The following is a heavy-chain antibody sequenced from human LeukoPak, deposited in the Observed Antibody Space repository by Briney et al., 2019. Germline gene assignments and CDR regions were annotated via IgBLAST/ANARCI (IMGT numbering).Heavy chain of an antibody. CDR2: IIPIFGTA. CDR1: GGTFSSYA. V-gene: IGHV1-69*13. J-gene: IGHJ4*02. CDR3: ASGGEGIGVAATCAY. D-gene: IGHD6-19*01. Sequence: SVKVSCKASGGTFSSYAISWVRQAPGQGLEWMGGIIPIFGTANYAQKFQGRVTITADESTSTAYMELSSLRSEDTAVYYCASGGEGIGVAATCAYWGQGTSVTVSS.